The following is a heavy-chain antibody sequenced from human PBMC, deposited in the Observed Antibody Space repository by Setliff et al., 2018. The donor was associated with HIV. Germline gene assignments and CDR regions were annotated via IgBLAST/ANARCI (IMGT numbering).Heavy chain of an antibody. V-gene: IGHV1-8*01. D-gene: IGHD2-2*01. CDR1: GYTFTNYD. Sequence: ASVKVSCKASGYTFTNYDINWVRQATGQGLEWMAWMNPISDHRGDAQKFQGRLTMTKDTSTSTAYMELRSLRSDDTAVYYCVRGHCNSDKCWYTWFDPWGQGTLVTVSS. CDR3: VRGHCNSDKCWYTWFDP. CDR2: MNPISDHR. J-gene: IGHJ5*02.